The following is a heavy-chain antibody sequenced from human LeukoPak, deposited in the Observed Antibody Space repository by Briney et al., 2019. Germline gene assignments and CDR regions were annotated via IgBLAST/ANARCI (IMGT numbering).Heavy chain of an antibody. J-gene: IGHJ4*02. CDR3: AREGKDGYKPFDY. Sequence: SSETLSLTCTVSGGSISSGSYYWSWIRQPAGKGLEWIGRIYTSGSTNYNPSLKSRVTISVDTSKNQFSLKLSSVTAADTAVYYCAREGKDGYKPFDYWGQGTLVTVSS. V-gene: IGHV4-61*02. CDR1: GGSISSGSYY. CDR2: IYTSGST. D-gene: IGHD5-24*01.